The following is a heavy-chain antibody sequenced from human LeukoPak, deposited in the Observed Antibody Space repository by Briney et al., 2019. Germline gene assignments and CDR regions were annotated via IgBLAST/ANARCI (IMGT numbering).Heavy chain of an antibody. D-gene: IGHD1-26*01. CDR1: GYTFTAFF. CDR3: ARVGAAYQDSNS. J-gene: IGHJ4*02. CDR2: LNPNSGGT. Sequence: GASVKVSCKTSGYTFTAFFIHWVRQAPGQGLEWMGWLNPNSGGTNYAQKFQGRVTMTRDTSISTAYMELSRLRSDDTAVYFCARVGAAYQDSNSWGQGTLVTVSS. V-gene: IGHV1-2*02.